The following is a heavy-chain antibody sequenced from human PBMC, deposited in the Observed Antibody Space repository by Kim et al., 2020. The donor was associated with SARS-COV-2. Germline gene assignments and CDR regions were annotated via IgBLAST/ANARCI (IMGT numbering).Heavy chain of an antibody. D-gene: IGHD7-27*01. J-gene: IGHJ1*01. CDR3: TRGTPIRATGALWAY. Sequence: ASVKVSCKASGYTFSNYAMHWVRQAPGQSLEWLGWINAANGNTRYSQTFLGRVTITRDTSANTAYMELSSLKSEDTAVYYCTRGTPIRATGALWAYWGQGTRVTVSS. CDR1: GYTFSNYA. CDR2: INAANGNT. V-gene: IGHV1-3*01.